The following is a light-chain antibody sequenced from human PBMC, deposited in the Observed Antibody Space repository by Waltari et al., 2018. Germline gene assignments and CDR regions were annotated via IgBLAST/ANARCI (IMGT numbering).Light chain of an antibody. CDR3: QQYYSYPRT. CDR1: QGFSSY. V-gene: IGKV1-8*01. J-gene: IGKJ1*01. Sequence: AIRMTQSPSSLSASTGDRVTITCRASQGFSSYLAWYQQKPGKAPKLLVYAASTLQNGFPSRFSGSGSGTDFTLTISCLQSEDFATYYCQQYYSYPRTFGQGTKVEIK. CDR2: AAS.